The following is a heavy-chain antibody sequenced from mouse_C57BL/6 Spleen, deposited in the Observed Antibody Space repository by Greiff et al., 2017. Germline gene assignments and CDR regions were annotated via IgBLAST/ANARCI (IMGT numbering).Heavy chain of an antibody. V-gene: IGHV1-53*01. J-gene: IGHJ2*01. CDR3: GIGRELFLEDY. D-gene: IGHD1-1*01. CDR2: INPGNGGT. CDR1: GYTFTSYW. Sequence: QVQLQQPGTELVKPGASVKLSCKASGYTFTSYWMHWVKQRPGQGLEWIGNINPGNGGTNYNEKFKAKATLTVDKSSSTAYMQLSSLTSEDSAVYYGGIGRELFLEDYWGQGTTLTVSS.